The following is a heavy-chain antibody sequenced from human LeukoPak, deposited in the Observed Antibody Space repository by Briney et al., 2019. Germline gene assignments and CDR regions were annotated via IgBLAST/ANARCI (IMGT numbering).Heavy chain of an antibody. D-gene: IGHD3-9*01. CDR2: IYHSGST. V-gene: IGHV4-38-2*02. J-gene: IGHJ4*02. CDR1: GGSISSGYY. Sequence: SETLSLTCTVSGGSISSGYYWGWIRQPPGKGLEWIGSIYHSGSTYYNPSLKSRVTLSVDTSKNQISLKLSSVTAADTAVYYCARAFYDILTGYYLGYFDYWGQGTLVTVSS. CDR3: ARAFYDILTGYYLGYFDY.